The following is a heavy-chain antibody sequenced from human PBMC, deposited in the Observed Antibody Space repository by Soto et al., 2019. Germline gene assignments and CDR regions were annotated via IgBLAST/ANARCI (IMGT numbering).Heavy chain of an antibody. CDR2: ISGSGDST. CDR1: GFTFSSYA. J-gene: IGHJ4*02. Sequence: EVQLLESGGGLVQPGGSLRLSCAASGFTFSSYAMRWVRQAPGKGLEWVSAISGSGDSTYYADSVKGRFTISRDNSKNTLYLQMNSLRAEDTAVDYCARRGSGSYYDYWGQGTLVTFSS. D-gene: IGHD1-26*01. CDR3: ARRGSGSYYDY. V-gene: IGHV3-23*01.